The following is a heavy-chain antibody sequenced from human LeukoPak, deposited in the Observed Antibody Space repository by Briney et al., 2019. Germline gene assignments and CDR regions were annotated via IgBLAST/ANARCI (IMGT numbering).Heavy chain of an antibody. CDR2: VYSGGST. CDR3: TRVGYIDEGIDY. Sequence: GGSLRLSCAASGFTVSNNYMNWVRQAPGKGLEWVSVVYSGGSTDYADSVRGRFTVSRDNAKNSLYLQLNSLRAEDTAIYYCTRVGYIDEGIDYWGQGTLVTVSS. D-gene: IGHD5-24*01. V-gene: IGHV3-53*03. J-gene: IGHJ4*02. CDR1: GFTVSNNY.